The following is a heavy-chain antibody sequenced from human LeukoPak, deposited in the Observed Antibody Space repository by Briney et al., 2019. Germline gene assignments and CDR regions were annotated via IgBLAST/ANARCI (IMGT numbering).Heavy chain of an antibody. J-gene: IGHJ4*02. D-gene: IGHD6-13*01. Sequence: GASVKVSCKASGYTFTGYYMHWVRQAPGQGLEWMGWINPNSGGTDYAQKFQGRVTMTRDTSISTAYMELSRLRSDDTAVYYCARAISSSWYYRVYYFDYWGQGTLVTVSS. CDR1: GYTFTGYY. CDR3: ARAISSSWYYRVYYFDY. CDR2: INPNSGGT. V-gene: IGHV1-2*02.